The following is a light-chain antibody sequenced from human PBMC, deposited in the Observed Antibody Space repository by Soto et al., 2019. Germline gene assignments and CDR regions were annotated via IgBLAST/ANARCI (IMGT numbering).Light chain of an antibody. Sequence: IQMTQSPAPLSASVGDRVTITFRASQSISSWLAWYQQKPGKAPKLLIYDASSLESGVPSRFSGSGSGTEFTLTISSLQPDDFATYYCQQYNSYSPTFGQGTKVDIK. J-gene: IGKJ1*01. CDR2: DAS. CDR3: QQYNSYSPT. CDR1: QSISSW. V-gene: IGKV1-5*01.